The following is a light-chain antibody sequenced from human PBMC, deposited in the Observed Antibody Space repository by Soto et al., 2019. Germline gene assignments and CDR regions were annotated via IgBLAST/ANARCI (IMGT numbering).Light chain of an antibody. CDR2: EIN. Sequence: QSALTQPPSASGSPGQSVTIACTGTSSDVGAYDYVSWYQQHPGKAPKLMIYEINKPPSGVPDRFSGSKSGNTASLTISGLQAEDEADYYCSSYTSISTLYVFGTGTKVTVL. CDR3: SSYTSISTLYV. V-gene: IGLV2-8*01. J-gene: IGLJ1*01. CDR1: SSDVGAYDY.